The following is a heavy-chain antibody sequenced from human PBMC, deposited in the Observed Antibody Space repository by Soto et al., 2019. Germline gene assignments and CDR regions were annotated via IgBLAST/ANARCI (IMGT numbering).Heavy chain of an antibody. J-gene: IGHJ4*02. CDR2: ISYAGNNI. V-gene: IGHV3-30*03. Sequence: LRLSCAASGFTFRNFVMHWVRQAPGKGLEWVAVISYAGNNIYYADSVKGRFTISRDNAKNSLYLEMNSLRAEDTAVYYCARESEDLTSNFDYWGQGTLVTVSS. CDR1: GFTFRNFV. CDR3: ARESEDLTSNFDY.